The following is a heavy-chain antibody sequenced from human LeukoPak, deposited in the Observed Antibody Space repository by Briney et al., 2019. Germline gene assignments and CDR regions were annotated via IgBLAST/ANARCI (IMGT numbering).Heavy chain of an antibody. CDR2: ISSSNNI. CDR1: GFRFSDFS. J-gene: IGHJ4*02. CDR3: GRGNGEYGGVDY. V-gene: IGHV3-21*05. Sequence: GGSLRLSCAVSGFRFSDFSINWVRQAPGKGLEWVSYISSSNNIYYADSAQGRFTISKDNGQNSVWLHMNNLRAEATAVYHCGRGNGEYGGVDYWGQGNLVTVSS. D-gene: IGHD4-17*01.